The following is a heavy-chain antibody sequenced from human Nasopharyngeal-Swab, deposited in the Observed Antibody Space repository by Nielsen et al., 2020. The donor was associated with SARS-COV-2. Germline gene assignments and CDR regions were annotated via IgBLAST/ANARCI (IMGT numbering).Heavy chain of an antibody. V-gene: IGHV1-46*01. Sequence: ASVKVSCKASGYTFTGYYMHWVRQAPGQGLEWMGIINPSGGSTSYAQKFQGRVTMTRDTSTSTVYMELSSLRSEDTAVYYCARLDVVPAAMIAAAGVDYWGQGTLVTVSS. D-gene: IGHD2-2*01. CDR2: INPSGGST. J-gene: IGHJ4*02. CDR3: ARLDVVPAAMIAAAGVDY. CDR1: GYTFTGYY.